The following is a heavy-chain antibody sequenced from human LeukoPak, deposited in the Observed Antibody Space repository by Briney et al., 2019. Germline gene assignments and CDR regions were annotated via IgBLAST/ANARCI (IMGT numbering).Heavy chain of an antibody. V-gene: IGHV1-8*01. CDR1: GYTFTRYD. CDR2: MNPNSGNT. D-gene: IGHD3/OR15-3a*01. Sequence: ASVKVSCKASGYTFTRYDINWVRQATGQGLEWMGWMNPNSGNTGYAQKFQGRVTMTRNTSISTAYMELSSLRSEDTAVYYCARGRWTKRQRGVYYFDYWGQGTLVTVSS. J-gene: IGHJ4*02. CDR3: ARGRWTKRQRGVYYFDY.